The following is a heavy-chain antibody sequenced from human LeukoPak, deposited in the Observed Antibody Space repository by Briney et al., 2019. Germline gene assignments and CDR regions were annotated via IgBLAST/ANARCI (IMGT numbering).Heavy chain of an antibody. CDR2: IKQDGSEK. V-gene: IGHV3-7*01. CDR3: ARVSGTLGYYFDY. J-gene: IGHJ4*02. Sequence: PGGSLRLSCAASGFTFSSYWMSWVRQAPGKGLEWVANIKQDGSEKYYVDSVKGRFTISRDNAKNSLYLQMNSLGAEDTAVYYCARVSGTLGYYFDYWGQGTLVTVSS. CDR1: GFTFSSYW. D-gene: IGHD1-26*01.